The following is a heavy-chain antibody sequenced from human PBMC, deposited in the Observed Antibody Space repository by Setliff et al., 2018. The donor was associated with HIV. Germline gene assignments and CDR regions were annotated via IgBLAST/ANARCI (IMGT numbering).Heavy chain of an antibody. J-gene: IGHJ4*02. D-gene: IGHD4-17*01. Sequence: KTSETLSLTCAVSGYSIRSGYYWGWIRQSPGKGLEWIGTMFRTGTSYYNPSLTSRVTISQDTSKNQFSLHLNSLTVADTAVYYCARGGRTVTPTFFDYWGRGMLVTVS. CDR1: GYSIRSGYY. V-gene: IGHV4-38-2*01. CDR2: MFRTGTS. CDR3: ARGGRTVTPTFFDY.